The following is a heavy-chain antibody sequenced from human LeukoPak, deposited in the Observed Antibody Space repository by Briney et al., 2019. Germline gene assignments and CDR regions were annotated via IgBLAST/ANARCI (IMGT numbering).Heavy chain of an antibody. CDR2: VRFDGNDK. D-gene: IGHD3-10*01. V-gene: IGHV3-30*02. Sequence: GGSLRLSCAASGFTFSSYSMNWVRQAPGKGLEWVAFVRFDGNDKYYADSVKGRFTISKDTSRNTLYLRMNSLRPEDTAVYYCAKDLMRDRWFGESWGQGTLVAVSS. CDR1: GFTFSSYS. J-gene: IGHJ5*02. CDR3: AKDLMRDRWFGES.